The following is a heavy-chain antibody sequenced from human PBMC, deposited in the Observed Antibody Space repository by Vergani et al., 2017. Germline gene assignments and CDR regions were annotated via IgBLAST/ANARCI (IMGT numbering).Heavy chain of an antibody. CDR2: IYYSGST. CDR3: ARRSYSSSSPYYYYYYYMDV. D-gene: IGHD6-6*01. Sequence: QLQLQESGPGLVKPSATLSLTCTVSGCSISSSSYYWGWIRQPPGKGLEWIGSIYYSGSTNYNPSLKSRVTISVDTSKTQFSLMLSSVTAADTAVYYCARRSYSSSSPYYYYYYYMDVWGKGTTVTVSS. CDR1: GCSISSSSYY. V-gene: IGHV4-39*07. J-gene: IGHJ6*03.